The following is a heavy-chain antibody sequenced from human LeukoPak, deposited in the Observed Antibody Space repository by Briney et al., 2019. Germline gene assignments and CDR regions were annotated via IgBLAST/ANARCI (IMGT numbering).Heavy chain of an antibody. V-gene: IGHV1-8*01. Sequence: ASVKVSCKASGYTFTSYDINWVRQATGQGLEWMGWMNPNSGNTGYAQKFQGRVTMTRNTSISTAYMELSSLRSEDTAVYYCARDSYCGGDCYQDAFDIWGQGTMVTVSS. CDR1: GYTFTSYD. CDR3: ARDSYCGGDCYQDAFDI. J-gene: IGHJ3*02. CDR2: MNPNSGNT. D-gene: IGHD2-21*01.